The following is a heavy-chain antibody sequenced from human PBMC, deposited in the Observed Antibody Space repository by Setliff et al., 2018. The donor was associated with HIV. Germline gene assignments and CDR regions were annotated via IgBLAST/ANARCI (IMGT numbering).Heavy chain of an antibody. CDR1: GFTVSSNY. J-gene: IGHJ4*02. Sequence: PGGSLRLSCEASGFTVSSNYMNWVRQAPGKGLEWVAGIGTDGAVHYADSVRGRFTISRDNAGTTVYLQMSGLRAEDTAVHYCATEGGSSGHAGYFDNWGQGTQVTVSS. D-gene: IGHD6-19*01. CDR3: ATEGGSSGHAGYFDN. V-gene: IGHV3-30*03. CDR2: IGTDGAV.